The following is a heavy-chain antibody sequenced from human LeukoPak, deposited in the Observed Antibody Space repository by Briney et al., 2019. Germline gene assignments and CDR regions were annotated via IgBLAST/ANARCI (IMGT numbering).Heavy chain of an antibody. V-gene: IGHV3-23*01. J-gene: IGHJ4*02. D-gene: IGHD3-22*01. Sequence: PGGSLRLSCAASGFTFSSYGMSWVRQAPGKGLEWVSAISGSGGSTYYADSVKGRFTISRDNSKNTLYLQMNSLRAEDTAVYYCAKAGTYYYDSSGYRFDYWGQGTLVTVSS. CDR1: GFTFSSYG. CDR3: AKAGTYYYDSSGYRFDY. CDR2: ISGSGGST.